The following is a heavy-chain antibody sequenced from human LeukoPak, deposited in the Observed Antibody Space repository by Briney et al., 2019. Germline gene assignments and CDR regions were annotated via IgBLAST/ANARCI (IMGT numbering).Heavy chain of an antibody. Sequence: GASVTVSCKASGYTFTGYYMPWMRQAPGQGIEWMGWFNLSSGGNTYAPKSQGRVIMTRDMSTSNTYLVLSRMRCADTAVYFCAKVASTPRRHDVFDIWGQGTLVTVSS. V-gene: IGHV1-2*02. CDR1: GYTFTGYY. CDR3: AKVASTPRRHDVFDI. J-gene: IGHJ3*02. CDR2: FNLSSGGN.